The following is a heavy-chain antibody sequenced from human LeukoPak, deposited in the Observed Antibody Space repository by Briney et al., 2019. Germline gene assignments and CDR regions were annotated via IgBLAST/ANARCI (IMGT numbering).Heavy chain of an antibody. CDR3: ARGQKDSYCGGDCYSGYFDY. CDR2: IYSSGST. Sequence: GGSLRLSCAASGFTVSSNYMTWVRQAPERGLKWVSLIYSSGSTYYADSVKGRFTISRDNSKNTLYLQMNSLRAEDTAVYYCARGQKDSYCGGDCYSGYFDYWGQGTLVTVSS. CDR1: GFTVSSNY. V-gene: IGHV3-66*02. D-gene: IGHD2-21*02. J-gene: IGHJ4*02.